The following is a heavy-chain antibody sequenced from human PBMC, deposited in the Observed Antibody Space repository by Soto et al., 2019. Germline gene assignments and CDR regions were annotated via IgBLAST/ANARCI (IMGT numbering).Heavy chain of an antibody. CDR2: IIPVFGIA. V-gene: IGHV1-69*08. CDR1: GGTFSRYS. D-gene: IGHD2-2*01. Sequence: QVQLVQSGAEVKKPGSSVKVSCKASGGTFSRYSFTWVRQAPGHGLEWMGRIIPVFGIASYAQKFQGRVTTTADKSTSTAYMELSSLSSEDTAVYYCAREDRDRETGLVPAAIDGMDVWGQGTTVTVSS. J-gene: IGHJ6*02. CDR3: AREDRDRETGLVPAAIDGMDV.